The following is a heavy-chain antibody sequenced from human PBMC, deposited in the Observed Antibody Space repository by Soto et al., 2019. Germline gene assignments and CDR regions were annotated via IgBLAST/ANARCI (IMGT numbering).Heavy chain of an antibody. CDR2: IYSGDST. CDR1: GFTVSHYY. CDR3: AATYDSHPLKAFNF. J-gene: IGHJ3*01. Sequence: PGGSLRLSCATSGFTVSHYYMTWVRQAPGKGLESVSVIYSGDSTYYADSVKGRFTISRDKSKKMLYLQMNNLRAEDTAVYYCAATYDSHPLKAFNFWGQGTMVTVSS. D-gene: IGHD3-22*01. V-gene: IGHV3-53*01.